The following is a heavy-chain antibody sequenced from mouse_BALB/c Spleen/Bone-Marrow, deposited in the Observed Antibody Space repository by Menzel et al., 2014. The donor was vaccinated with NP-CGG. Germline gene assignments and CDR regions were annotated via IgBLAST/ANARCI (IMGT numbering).Heavy chain of an antibody. D-gene: IGHD1-2*01. CDR3: ATHYYGRFDY. Sequence: EVMLVESGGGLVKPGGSLKLSCAASGFGFSSSDMSWVRQTPERRLEWVEYISSGGGSTYYPDTVKGRFTISRDNAKNTLYLQMSSLKSEDTAMYYCATHYYGRFDYWGQGTTLTVSS. J-gene: IGHJ2*01. V-gene: IGHV5-12-1*01. CDR2: ISSGGGST. CDR1: GFGFSSSD.